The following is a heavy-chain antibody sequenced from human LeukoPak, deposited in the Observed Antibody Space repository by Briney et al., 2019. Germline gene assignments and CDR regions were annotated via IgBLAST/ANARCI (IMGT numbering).Heavy chain of an antibody. CDR3: ARGRNYYGDYAW. D-gene: IGHD4-17*01. CDR2: MNPNSGST. V-gene: IGHV1-8*01. Sequence: ASVKVSCKASGYTFTSYDINWVRQATGQGLEWMGWMNPNSGSTGYAQKFQGRVTMTRNTSISTAYMELSSLRSEDTAVYYCARGRNYYGDYAWWGQGTLVTVSS. CDR1: GYTFTSYD. J-gene: IGHJ4*02.